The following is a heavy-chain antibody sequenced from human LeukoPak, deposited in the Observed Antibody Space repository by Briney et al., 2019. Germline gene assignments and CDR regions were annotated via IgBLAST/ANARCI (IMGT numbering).Heavy chain of an antibody. V-gene: IGHV1-18*01. Sequence: ASVKVSCKASGYTFTTYGISWVRQAPGQGLEWMGWISTYNGNTNHAQNLQGRVTMTTDTSTSTAYMELRSLRSDDTAVYYCARGGVSSSWYRTPDYWGQGTLVTVSS. CDR3: ARGGVSSSWYRTPDY. CDR2: ISTYNGNT. CDR1: GYTFTTYG. D-gene: IGHD6-13*01. J-gene: IGHJ4*02.